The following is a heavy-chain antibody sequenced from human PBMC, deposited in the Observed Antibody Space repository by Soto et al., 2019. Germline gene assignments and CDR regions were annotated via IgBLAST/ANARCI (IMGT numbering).Heavy chain of an antibody. CDR2: ISSSSSYI. J-gene: IGHJ5*02. CDR1: GFTFSSYS. Sequence: GGSLRLSCVASGFTFSSYSMNWVRQAPGKGLEWVSSISSSSSYIYYADSAKGRFPISRDNPKNSLYLQMNSLRAEETAVYSCAILPRKALFGTFGPFDPWGQGTLVTVSS. CDR3: AILPRKALFGTFGPFDP. V-gene: IGHV3-21*01. D-gene: IGHD3-16*01.